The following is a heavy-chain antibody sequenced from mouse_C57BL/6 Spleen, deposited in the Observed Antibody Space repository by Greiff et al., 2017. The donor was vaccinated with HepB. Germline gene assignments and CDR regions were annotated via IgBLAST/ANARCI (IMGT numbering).Heavy chain of an antibody. CDR2: ISYDGSN. CDR1: GYSITSGYY. V-gene: IGHV3-6*01. D-gene: IGHD2-3*01. Sequence: DVKLQESGPGLVKPSQSLSLTCSVTGYSITSGYYWNWIRQFPGNKLEWMGYISYDGSNNYNPSLKNRISITRDTSKNQFFLKLNSVTTEDTATYYCARGIGGYSPFFDYLGQGTTLTVSS. J-gene: IGHJ2*01. CDR3: ARGIGGYSPFFDY.